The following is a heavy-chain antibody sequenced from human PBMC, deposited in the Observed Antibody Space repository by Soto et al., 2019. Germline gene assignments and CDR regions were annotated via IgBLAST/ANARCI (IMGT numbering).Heavy chain of an antibody. CDR1: GFTFSSYA. Sequence: HPGGSLRLSCAASGFTFSSYAMSWVRQAPGKGLEWVSAISGSGGSTYYADSVKGRFTISRDNSKNTLYLQMNSLRAEDTAVYYSVIYDSSGHIDYWGQGTLVTVSS. CDR3: VIYDSSGHIDY. CDR2: ISGSGGST. J-gene: IGHJ4*02. V-gene: IGHV3-23*01. D-gene: IGHD3-22*01.